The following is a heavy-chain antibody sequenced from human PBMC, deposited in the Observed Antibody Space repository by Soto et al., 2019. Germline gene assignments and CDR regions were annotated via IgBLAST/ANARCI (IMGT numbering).Heavy chain of an antibody. CDR1: GGTFSSYA. V-gene: IGHV1-69*06. CDR2: IIPIFGTA. CDR3: AREGRWELLNNYGMDV. J-gene: IGHJ6*02. D-gene: IGHD1-26*01. Sequence: SVKVSCKASGGTFSSYAISWVRQAPGQGLEWMGGIIPIFGTANYAQKFQGRVTITADKSTSTAYMELRSLRSDDTAVYYCAREGRWELLNNYGMDVWGQGTTVTVSS.